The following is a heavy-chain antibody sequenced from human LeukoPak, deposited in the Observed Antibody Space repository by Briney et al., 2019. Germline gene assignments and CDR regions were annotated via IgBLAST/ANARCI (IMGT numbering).Heavy chain of an antibody. D-gene: IGHD3-22*01. CDR1: GGSISSGDYY. V-gene: IGHV4-61*08. J-gene: IGHJ3*02. Sequence: PSQTLSLTCTVSGGSISSGDYYWSWIRQPPGKGLEWIGYIYYSGSTNYNPSLKSRVTISVDTSKNQFSLKLSSVTAADTAVYYCARVSDLYYYDSSGYWGVHAFDIWGQGTMVTVSS. CDR2: IYYSGST. CDR3: ARVSDLYYYDSSGYWGVHAFDI.